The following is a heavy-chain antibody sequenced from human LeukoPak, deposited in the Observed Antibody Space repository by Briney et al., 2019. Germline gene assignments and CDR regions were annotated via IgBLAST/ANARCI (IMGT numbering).Heavy chain of an antibody. CDR2: VYTSGST. V-gene: IGHV4-61*02. CDR3: ARIPFTVTTEGRSYNWFDP. Sequence: SQTLSLTCTVSGGSISSGTYYWTWIRQPAGKGLEWIGRVYTSGSTNYNPSLKSRVTISVDTSKNQFSLKLSSVTAADTAVYYCARIPFTVTTEGRSYNWFDPWGQGTLVTVSS. J-gene: IGHJ5*02. CDR1: GGSISSGTYY. D-gene: IGHD4-17*01.